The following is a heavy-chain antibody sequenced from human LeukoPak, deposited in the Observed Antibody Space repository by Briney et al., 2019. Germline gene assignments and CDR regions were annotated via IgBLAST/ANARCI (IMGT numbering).Heavy chain of an antibody. D-gene: IGHD6-19*01. CDR1: GYTLTELS. CDR3: ATGRYSSGWYDAFDI. V-gene: IGHV1-24*01. Sequence: GASVKVSCKVSGYTLTELSMHWVRQAPGKGLEWMGGFDPEDGETIYAQKFQGRVTMTEDTSTDTAYMELSSLRSEDTAVYYCATGRYSSGWYDAFDIWGQGTMVTVSS. CDR2: FDPEDGET. J-gene: IGHJ3*02.